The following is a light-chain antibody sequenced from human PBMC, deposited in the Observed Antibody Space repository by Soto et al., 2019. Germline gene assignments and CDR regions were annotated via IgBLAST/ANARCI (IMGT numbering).Light chain of an antibody. CDR1: SRDIGAYNY. V-gene: IGLV2-14*01. Sequence: QPVLAQPASVSGSPGQSITISCTGTSRDIGAYNYVSWHQQYPGKAPKVLIYDVSDRPAGVSNRFSGSKSGNTASLTISGLQAEDEADYYCHSYTTSNTLVFGGGTKLTVL. J-gene: IGLJ3*02. CDR3: HSYTTSNTLV. CDR2: DVS.